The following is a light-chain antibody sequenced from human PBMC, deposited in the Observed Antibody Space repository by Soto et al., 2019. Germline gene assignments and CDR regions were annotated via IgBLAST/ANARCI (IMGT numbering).Light chain of an antibody. CDR1: SSDVGGYNY. CDR3: SSYTSSNTLV. J-gene: IGLJ1*01. CDR2: DVS. V-gene: IGLV2-14*01. Sequence: QSALTQPASVSGSPGEWITISCPGTSSDVGGYNYVSWYQQHPGKAPKFMIYDVSNRPSGVSNRFSGSKSGNTASLTISGLQADDEADYYCSSYTSSNTLVFGTGTKVTVL.